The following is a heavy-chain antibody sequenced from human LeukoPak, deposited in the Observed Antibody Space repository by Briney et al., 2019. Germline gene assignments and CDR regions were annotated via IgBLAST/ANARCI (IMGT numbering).Heavy chain of an antibody. CDR3: ARLPTVTTSNDAFDI. J-gene: IGHJ3*02. Sequence: GGSLRLSCAASGFTFSSYAMSWVRQAPGKGLEWVSAISGSVGSTYYADSVKGRFTISRDNSKNTLYLQMNSLRAEDTAVYYCARLPTVTTSNDAFDIWGQGTMVTVSS. V-gene: IGHV3-23*01. D-gene: IGHD4-17*01. CDR1: GFTFSSYA. CDR2: ISGSVGST.